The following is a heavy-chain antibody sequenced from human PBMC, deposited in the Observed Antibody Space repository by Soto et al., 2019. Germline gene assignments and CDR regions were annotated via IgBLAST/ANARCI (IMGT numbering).Heavy chain of an antibody. J-gene: IGHJ6*02. V-gene: IGHV4-59*01. CDR2: IYYSGST. D-gene: IGHD3-3*01. CDR1: GGSISSYY. Sequence: QVQLQESGPGLVKPSETLSLTCTVSGGSISSYYWSWIRQPPGKGLEWIGYIYYSGSTNYNPSLKSRVTISVDTSKNQFSLKLSSVTAADTAVYYCARDAVSHDFTYYYYGMDVCGQGTTVTVSS. CDR3: ARDAVSHDFTYYYYGMDV.